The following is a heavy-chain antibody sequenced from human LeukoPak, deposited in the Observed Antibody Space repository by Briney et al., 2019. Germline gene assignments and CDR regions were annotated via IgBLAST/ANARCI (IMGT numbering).Heavy chain of an antibody. J-gene: IGHJ4*02. Sequence: PSETLSLTCAVYGGSFSGYYWSWIRQPPGKGLEWIGEINHSGSTNYNPSLKSRVTISVDTSKNQFSLKLSSVTAADTAGYYCARSKWAQLTMLPNWGQGTLVTVSS. CDR1: GGSFSGYY. CDR2: INHSGST. CDR3: ARSKWAQLTMLPN. V-gene: IGHV4-34*01. D-gene: IGHD3-10*02.